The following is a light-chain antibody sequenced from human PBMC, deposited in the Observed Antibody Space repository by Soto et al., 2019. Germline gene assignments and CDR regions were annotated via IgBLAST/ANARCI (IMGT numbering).Light chain of an antibody. V-gene: IGKV1-27*01. J-gene: IGKJ1*01. CDR2: AAS. CDR3: EKYNSALTWT. CDR1: QGISNY. Sequence: DLQMTQSPSSLSASVGDRVTITCRASQGISNYLAWYQQKPGKVPKLLIYAASTLQSGVPSRFSVSGSGTDFTLTISSLQPEAVATYYCEKYNSALTWTVGQGPKVDSK.